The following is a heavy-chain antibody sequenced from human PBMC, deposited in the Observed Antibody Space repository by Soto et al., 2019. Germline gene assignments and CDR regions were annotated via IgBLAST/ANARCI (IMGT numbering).Heavy chain of an antibody. V-gene: IGHV3-13*01. D-gene: IGHD3-3*01. CDR1: GFTFSSYD. Sequence: EVQLVESGGGLVQPGGSLRLSCAASGFTFSSYDMHWVRQATGKGLEWVSAIGTAGDTYYPGSVKGRFTISRENAKHSLYIKLKSLRAGDTAVYFCARGHYGFWSGYSVYYFDYWGRGTLVTVSS. CDR2: IGTAGDT. CDR3: ARGHYGFWSGYSVYYFDY. J-gene: IGHJ4*02.